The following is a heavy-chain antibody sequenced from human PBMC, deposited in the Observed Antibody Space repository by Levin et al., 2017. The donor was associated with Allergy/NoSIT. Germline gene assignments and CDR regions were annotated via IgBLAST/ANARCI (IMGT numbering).Heavy chain of an antibody. Sequence: SETLSLTCTVSGGSISSSSYYWGWIRQPPGKGLEWIGSIYYSGSTYYNPSLKSRVTISVDTSKNQFSLKLSSVTAADTAVYYCARHERWIHLWVAYWGQGTLVTVSS. CDR3: ARHERWIHLWVAY. J-gene: IGHJ4*02. CDR2: IYYSGST. V-gene: IGHV4-39*01. D-gene: IGHD5-18*01. CDR1: GGSISSSSYY.